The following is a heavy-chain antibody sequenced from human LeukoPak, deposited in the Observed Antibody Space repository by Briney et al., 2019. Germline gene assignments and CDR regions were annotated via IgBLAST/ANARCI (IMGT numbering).Heavy chain of an antibody. D-gene: IGHD6-19*01. CDR1: GFTFSSCA. CDR2: ISGSGGST. J-gene: IGHJ4*02. CDR3: AKDDSSGDFDY. V-gene: IGHV3-23*01. Sequence: GGSLRLSCAASGFTFSSCAMSGVRHAPGKGLEWVSAISGSGGSTYYADSVKGRFTISRDNSRNTLYLQMNSLRAKDTAVYYCAKDDSSGDFDYWGQGTLVTVSS.